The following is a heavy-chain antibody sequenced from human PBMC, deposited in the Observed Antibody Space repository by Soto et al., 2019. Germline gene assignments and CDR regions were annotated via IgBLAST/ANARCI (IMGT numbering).Heavy chain of an antibody. CDR2: IIPIFGSS. CDR3: ATQTLRGREYYYFDP. J-gene: IGHJ5*02. CDR1: GGTFSSYS. Sequence: QVQLVQSGAEVRKPGSSVKVSCEASGGTFSSYSLNWVRQAPGQRLEWMGGIIPIFGSSNYAQQFQGRLTITADKSTNTVFMELTGLRSEDTALYFCATQTLRGREYYYFDPWGQGTLLTVSS. D-gene: IGHD3-16*01. V-gene: IGHV1-69*06.